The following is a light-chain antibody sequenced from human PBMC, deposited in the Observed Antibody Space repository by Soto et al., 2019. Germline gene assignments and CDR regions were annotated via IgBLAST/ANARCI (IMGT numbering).Light chain of an antibody. V-gene: IGKV1-39*01. Sequence: DILLTQSPASLSASVGDRVTITCRANQNIDKYLNWYHQKPGKAPKFLISAASSLQSGVPVRFSGTRPGTDFTLSITNLQPEDFGSYFCQQTFRNPRSFGPGTQLHI. CDR3: QQTFRNPRS. J-gene: IGKJ3*01. CDR1: QNIDKY. CDR2: AAS.